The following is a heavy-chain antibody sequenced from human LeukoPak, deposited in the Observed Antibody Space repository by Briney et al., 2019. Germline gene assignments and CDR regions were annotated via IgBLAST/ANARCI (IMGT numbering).Heavy chain of an antibody. Sequence: PGGSLRLSCAASGFTFSTYWMSWVRQAPGKGLEWVGNIKPDGSARFYVDSMKGRFTTSRDNAKNSLYLEMNSLRGEDTAVYYCARGHIWAFDLWGQGTMVTVSS. J-gene: IGHJ3*01. D-gene: IGHD2-21*01. V-gene: IGHV3-7*05. CDR1: GFTFSTYW. CDR2: IKPDGSAR. CDR3: ARGHIWAFDL.